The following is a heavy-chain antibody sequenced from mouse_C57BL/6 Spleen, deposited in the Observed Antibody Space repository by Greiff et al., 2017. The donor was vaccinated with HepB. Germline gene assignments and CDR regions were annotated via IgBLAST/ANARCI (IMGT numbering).Heavy chain of an antibody. Sequence: QVQLKESGPELVKPGASVKISCKASGYAFSSSWMNWVKQRPGKGLEWIGRIYPGDGDTNYNGKFKGKATLTADKSSSTAYMQLSSLTSEDSAVYFCAVYYDYDEGYFDVWGTGTTVTVSS. CDR3: AVYYDYDEGYFDV. J-gene: IGHJ1*03. D-gene: IGHD2-4*01. CDR1: GYAFSSSW. V-gene: IGHV1-82*01. CDR2: IYPGDGDT.